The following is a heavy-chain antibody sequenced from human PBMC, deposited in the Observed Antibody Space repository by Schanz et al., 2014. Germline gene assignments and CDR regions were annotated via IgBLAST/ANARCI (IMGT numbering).Heavy chain of an antibody. D-gene: IGHD4-17*01. CDR3: VRDTDYHFDY. CDR2: IKKDGSEN. J-gene: IGHJ4*02. V-gene: IGHV3-7*01. Sequence: EVQLVESGGGLVQPGGSLRLSCAASGFTFSHYWLSWVRQTPGKGLEWVANIKKDGSENYYADSVKGRFTISRDNAKNTLYLQMNSLRAEDTAVYYCVRDTDYHFDYWGQGTLVTVSS. CDR1: GFTFSHYW.